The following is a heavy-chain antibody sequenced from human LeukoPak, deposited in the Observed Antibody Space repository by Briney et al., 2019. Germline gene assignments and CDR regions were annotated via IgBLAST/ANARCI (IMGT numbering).Heavy chain of an antibody. CDR3: ASGGATYNN. V-gene: IGHV3-7*01. CDR2: IKQGGSEK. Sequence: PGGSLRLSCAASGFTFSSYWMSWVRQAPGKGLEWVANIKQGGSEKYYVDSVKGRFTISRDNAKNSLFLQMNSLRAEDTAVYYCASGGATYNNWGQGTLVTVSS. D-gene: IGHD1-26*01. CDR1: GFTFSSYW. J-gene: IGHJ4*02.